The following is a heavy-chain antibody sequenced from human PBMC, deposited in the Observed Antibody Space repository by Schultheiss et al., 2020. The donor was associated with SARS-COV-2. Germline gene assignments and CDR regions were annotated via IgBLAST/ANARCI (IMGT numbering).Heavy chain of an antibody. J-gene: IGHJ4*02. D-gene: IGHD3-22*01. Sequence: GGSLRLSCAASGFTFSSYAMSWVRQAPGKGLEWVSGVSWNGSRTHYADSVKGRFTISRDNAKNTLYLQMNSRRAEDTALYYCAKDMIALLEASGYDYWGQGTLVTV. V-gene: IGHV3-23*01. CDR3: AKDMIALLEASGYDY. CDR2: VSWNGSRT. CDR1: GFTFSSYA.